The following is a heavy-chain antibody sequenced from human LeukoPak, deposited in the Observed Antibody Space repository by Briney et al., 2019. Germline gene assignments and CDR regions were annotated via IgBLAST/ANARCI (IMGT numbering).Heavy chain of an antibody. Sequence: GGSLRLSCAASGFTVSSNYMSWVRQAPGKGLEWVSVIYSGGSTYYADSVKGRFTISRDNSKNTLYLQMNSLRAEDTAVYYCARDYYDSSGVDAFDIWGQGTMVTVSS. J-gene: IGHJ3*02. V-gene: IGHV3-53*05. D-gene: IGHD3-22*01. CDR3: ARDYYDSSGVDAFDI. CDR2: IYSGGST. CDR1: GFTVSSNY.